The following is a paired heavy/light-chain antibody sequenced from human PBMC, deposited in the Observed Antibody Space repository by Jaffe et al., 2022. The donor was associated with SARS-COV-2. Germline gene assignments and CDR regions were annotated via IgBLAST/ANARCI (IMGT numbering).Light chain of an antibody. J-gene: IGLJ2*01. CDR2: EVN. CDR1: GSDIGEYNF. Sequence: QPALTQPPSASGSPGQSVTISCTGTGSDIGEYNFVSWYQQHPGKAPKLLIHEVNKRPSGVPDRFSGSKSGNTASLTVSGLQAEDEADYYCSSYAGSNIFVVFGGGTKLTVL. CDR3: SSYAGSNIFVV. V-gene: IGLV2-8*01.
Heavy chain of an antibody. CDR3: TRDLSTFYYGSGSDL. J-gene: IGHJ4*02. CDR2: IRSKGHGGAR. V-gene: IGHV3-49*03. D-gene: IGHD3-10*01. Sequence: VQLVESGGDLVQPGRSLRLSCTASGFTLGDYALSWFRQAPGKGLEWVGVIRSKGHGGAREYAASVKGRFTISRDDSKSIAYLQMDSLKTEDTGVYYCTRDLSTFYYGSGSDLWGQGTLVTVPS. CDR1: GFTLGDYA.